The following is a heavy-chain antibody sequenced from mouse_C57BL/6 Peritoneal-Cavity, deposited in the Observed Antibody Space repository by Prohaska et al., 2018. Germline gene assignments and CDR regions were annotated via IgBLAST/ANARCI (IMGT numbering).Heavy chain of an antibody. Sequence: MSCKASGYTFTTYTMHWVKQQPGQGREGIGYINPSRGYTKYNQKFKDKATLTADKSSSTAYMQLSSLTSEDSAVYYCARSDITTVVADYWGQGTTLTVSS. CDR2: INPSRGYT. V-gene: IGHV1-4*01. CDR3: ARSDITTVVADY. CDR1: GYTFTTYT. J-gene: IGHJ2*01. D-gene: IGHD1-1*01.